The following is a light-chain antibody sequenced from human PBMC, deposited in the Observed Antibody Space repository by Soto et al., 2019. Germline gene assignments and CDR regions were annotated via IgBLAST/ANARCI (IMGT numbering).Light chain of an antibody. CDR3: SSYAISGTDV. Sequence: QSALTQPASVSGSPGQSITISCTGTSSDVGGYNYVSWYQQHPGKAPKLMIYEVNNRPSGVSNRFSGSKSGNTASLTISGLQPEDEADYYCSSYAISGTDVFGAGTKLTVL. V-gene: IGLV2-14*01. J-gene: IGLJ1*01. CDR1: SSDVGGYNY. CDR2: EVN.